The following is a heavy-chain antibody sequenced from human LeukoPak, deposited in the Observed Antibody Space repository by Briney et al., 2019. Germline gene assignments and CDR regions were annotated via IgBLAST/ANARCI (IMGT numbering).Heavy chain of an antibody. CDR3: TRRAGGNLYDLDN. CDR2: IKQDGSEK. D-gene: IGHD2-8*02. J-gene: IGHJ4*02. Sequence: GGSLRLSCAASGFTFSSYWMSWVRQAPGKGLEWVANIKQDGSEKYYVDSVKGRFTISRDNAKNSLYLQMNSLRAEDTAVYYCTRRAGGNLYDLDNWGQGTLVTVSS. V-gene: IGHV3-7*03. CDR1: GFTFSSYW.